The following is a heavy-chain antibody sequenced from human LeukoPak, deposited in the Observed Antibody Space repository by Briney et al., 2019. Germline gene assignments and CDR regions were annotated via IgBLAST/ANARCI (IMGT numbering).Heavy chain of an antibody. CDR2: ISYDGSNK. D-gene: IGHD3-22*01. V-gene: IGHV3-30*18. CDR3: AKDQHYYDSSGYSPLLWY. CDR1: GFTFSSYG. J-gene: IGHJ4*02. Sequence: PGGSLRLSCAASGFTFSSYGMHWVRQAPGKGLEWVAVISYDGSNKYYADSVKGRFTISRDNAKNSLYLQMNSLRAEDTAVYYCAKDQHYYDSSGYSPLLWYWGQGTLVTVSS.